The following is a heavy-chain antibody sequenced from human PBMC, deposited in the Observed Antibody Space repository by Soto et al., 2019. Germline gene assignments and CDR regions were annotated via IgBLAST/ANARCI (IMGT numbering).Heavy chain of an antibody. D-gene: IGHD1-1*01. J-gene: IGHJ4*02. Sequence: QVHLVQSGAEVKKPGASVKVSCQGSGYAFTTYGITWVRQAPGQGLEWMGWFSAHNGNTNYAQKLQGRVTVTRDTSTSKAYMELRSLRYDDTAVYYCARGRYGDYWGQGALGTVSS. CDR2: FSAHNGNT. CDR3: ARGRYGDY. V-gene: IGHV1-18*01. CDR1: GYAFTTYG.